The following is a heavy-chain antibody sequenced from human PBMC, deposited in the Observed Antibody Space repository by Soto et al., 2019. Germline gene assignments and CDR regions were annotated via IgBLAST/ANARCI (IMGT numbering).Heavy chain of an antibody. CDR2: ISGSGGST. Sequence: GGSLRLSCAASGFTFSSYAMSWVRQAPGKGLEWVSAISGSGGSTYYADSVKGRFTISRDNSKNTLYLQMNSLRAEDTAVYYCAKDGLYYYDSSGYSDYWRQGTLVTVSS. CDR3: AKDGLYYYDSSGYSDY. J-gene: IGHJ4*02. V-gene: IGHV3-23*01. CDR1: GFTFSSYA. D-gene: IGHD3-22*01.